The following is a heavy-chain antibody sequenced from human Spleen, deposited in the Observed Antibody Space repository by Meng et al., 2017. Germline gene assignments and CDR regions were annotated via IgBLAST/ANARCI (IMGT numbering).Heavy chain of an antibody. Sequence: GESLKISCTASGFTFGDYAMSWVRQAAGKGLEWVGFIRGKPYGGTREYAASVQGRFSISRDDSKSIAYLQTNSLKTDDTAVYYCTRASQTTVRGAIVDYYFGMDVWGQGTTVTVSS. J-gene: IGHJ6*02. V-gene: IGHV3-49*04. D-gene: IGHD3-10*02. CDR1: GFTFGDYA. CDR3: TRASQTTVRGAIVDYYFGMDV. CDR2: IRGKPYGGTR.